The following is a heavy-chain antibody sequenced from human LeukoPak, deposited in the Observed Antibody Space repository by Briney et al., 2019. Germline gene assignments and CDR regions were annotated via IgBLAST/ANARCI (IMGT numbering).Heavy chain of an antibody. CDR1: GYTFTSYG. D-gene: IGHD2-8*01. CDR3: AREMGGYCTNGVCYRGDAFDI. V-gene: IGHV1-18*01. CDR2: ISAYNGNT. J-gene: IGHJ3*02. Sequence: ASVKVSCKASGYTFTSYGISWVRQAPGQGLEWMGWISAYNGNTNYAQKLQGRVTMTTDTSTSTAYMELRSLRSDDTAVYYCAREMGGYCTNGVCYRGDAFDIWGQGTMVTVSS.